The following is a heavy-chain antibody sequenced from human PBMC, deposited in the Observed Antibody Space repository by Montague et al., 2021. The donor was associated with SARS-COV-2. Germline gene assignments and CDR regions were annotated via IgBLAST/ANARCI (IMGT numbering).Heavy chain of an antibody. CDR1: GFTFSSYA. CDR2: ISGSGGST. Sequence: SLRLSCAASGFTFSSYAMSWVRQAPGKGLEWVSGISGSGGSTYYADSVKGRFTISRDNSKNTLYLQMNSLRAEDTAVYYCAKRQRQWQALEGYFDLWGRGTLVTVSS. V-gene: IGHV3-23*01. CDR3: AKRQRQWQALEGYFDL. D-gene: IGHD6-19*01. J-gene: IGHJ2*01.